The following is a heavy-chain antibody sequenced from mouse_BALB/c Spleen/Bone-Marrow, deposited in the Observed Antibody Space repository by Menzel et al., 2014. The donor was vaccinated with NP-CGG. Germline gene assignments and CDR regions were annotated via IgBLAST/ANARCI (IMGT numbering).Heavy chain of an antibody. V-gene: IGHV14-3*02. CDR2: IDPANGNT. J-gene: IGHJ1*01. CDR3: ARYDYGWYFYV. D-gene: IGHD1-1*01. CDR1: GFNIKDTY. Sequence: VQLQQPGAELVKPGASVKLSCTASGFNIKDTYMHWVKQRPEQGLEWIGRIDPANGNTKYDPKFQGKATITADTSSNTAYLQLSSLTSEDTAVYYCARYDYGWYFYVWVAGTTVTVSS.